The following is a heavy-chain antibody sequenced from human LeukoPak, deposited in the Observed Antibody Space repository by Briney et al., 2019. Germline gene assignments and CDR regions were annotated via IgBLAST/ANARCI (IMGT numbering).Heavy chain of an antibody. J-gene: IGHJ4*02. CDR3: ASLGSHRDY. D-gene: IGHD3-10*01. CDR2: ISYSGST. V-gene: IGHV4-61*05. CDR1: GYSISSGYF. Sequence: SETLSLTCTVSGYSISSGYFWGWIRQPPGKGLEWIGYISYSGSTNYNPSLKSRVTISVDKSKNQFSLRLSSATAADTAVYYCASLGSHRDYWGQGTLVTVSS.